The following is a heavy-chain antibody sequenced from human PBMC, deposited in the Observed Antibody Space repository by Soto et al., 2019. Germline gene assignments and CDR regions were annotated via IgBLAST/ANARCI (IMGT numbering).Heavy chain of an antibody. V-gene: IGHV4-31*03. CDR2: IYYSGST. Sequence: PSETLSLTCTVSGGSISSGGYYWSWIRQHPGKGLEWIGYIYYSGSTYYNPSLKSRVTISVDTSKNQFSLKLSSVTAADTAVYYCARDRLDYDILTGYMDVWGKGTTVTVS. CDR1: GGSISSGGYY. J-gene: IGHJ6*03. D-gene: IGHD3-9*01. CDR3: ARDRLDYDILTGYMDV.